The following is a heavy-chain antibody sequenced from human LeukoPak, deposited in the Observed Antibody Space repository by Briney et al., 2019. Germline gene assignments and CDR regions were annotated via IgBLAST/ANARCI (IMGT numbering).Heavy chain of an antibody. J-gene: IGHJ6*03. CDR2: IQYDGNSQ. D-gene: IGHD2-15*01. V-gene: IGHV3-30*02. CDR1: GFTFSNFW. CDR3: AKATGYCSGGSCYSNYYYMDV. Sequence: GGSLRLSCAASGFTFSNFWMSWVRQAPGKGLEWVAFIQYDGNSQYSADSVKGRFTISRDNSKNTLYLQVNSLRAEDTAVYYCAKATGYCSGGSCYSNYYYMDVWGKGTTVTVSS.